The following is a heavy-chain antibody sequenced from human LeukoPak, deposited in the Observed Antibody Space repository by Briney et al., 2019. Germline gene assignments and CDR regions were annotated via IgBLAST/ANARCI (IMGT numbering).Heavy chain of an antibody. CDR1: GGSISGTNW. V-gene: IGHV4-4*02. Sequence: PSETLSLTCGVSGGSISGTNWWSWVRQPSGQGLEWIGEISLRGLTNYNPSLRSRLTMSLDESKNQVSLNLTSVTAADTAVYYCSRESGPFSPFGFWGQGTLVSVHS. CDR3: SRESGPFSPFGF. D-gene: IGHD1-26*01. J-gene: IGHJ4*02. CDR2: ISLRGLT.